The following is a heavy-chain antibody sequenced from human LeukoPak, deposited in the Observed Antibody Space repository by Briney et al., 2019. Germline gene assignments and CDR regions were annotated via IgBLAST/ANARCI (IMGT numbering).Heavy chain of an antibody. CDR2: INHSGST. J-gene: IGHJ3*02. CDR3: AGRTTGYKSRGAFDI. D-gene: IGHD3-9*01. V-gene: IGHV4-39*07. Sequence: SETLSLTCTVSGGSISSSSYYWGWIRQPPGKGLEWIGEINHSGSTNYNPSLKSRVTISVDTSKNQFSLKLSSVTAADTAVYYCAGRTTGYKSRGAFDIWGQGTMVTVSS. CDR1: GGSISSSSYY.